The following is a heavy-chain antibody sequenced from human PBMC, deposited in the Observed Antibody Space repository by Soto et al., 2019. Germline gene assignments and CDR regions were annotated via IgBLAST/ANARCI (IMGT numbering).Heavy chain of an antibody. D-gene: IGHD3-16*02. CDR3: AREQSDYVWGSYRSVDYFDY. V-gene: IGHV3-66*01. Sequence: GGSLRLCCAASGFTVSSNYMSWVRQAPGKGLEWVSVIYSGGSTYYADSVKGRFTISRDNSKNTLYLQMNSLRAEDTAVYYCAREQSDYVWGSYRSVDYFDYWGQGT. CDR1: GFTVSSNY. J-gene: IGHJ4*02. CDR2: IYSGGST.